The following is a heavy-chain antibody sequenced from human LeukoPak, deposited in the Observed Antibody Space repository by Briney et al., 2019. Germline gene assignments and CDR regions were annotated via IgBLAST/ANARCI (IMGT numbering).Heavy chain of an antibody. CDR1: GFTFPSYA. V-gene: IGHV3-23*01. J-gene: IGHJ4*02. CDR2: ISGTGSHT. Sequence: PGGSLRLSCAASGFTFPSYAMNWVRQAPGKGLEWVSAISGTGSHTYYADTVKGRFTISRDNSKNTLYLQMNSLRAGDTAVYYCTTSPLRTVTSNYFHHWGLGTLVTVSS. CDR3: TTSPLRTVTSNYFHH. D-gene: IGHD4-17*01.